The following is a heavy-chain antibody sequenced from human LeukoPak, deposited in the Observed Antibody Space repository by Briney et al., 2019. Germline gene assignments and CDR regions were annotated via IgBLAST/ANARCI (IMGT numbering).Heavy chain of an antibody. CDR2: ISGSGGST. V-gene: IGHV3-23*01. J-gene: IGHJ6*02. Sequence: GGSLRLSCAASGFTLSSYAMSWVRHAPEKGLEWVSAISGSGGSTYSADSVKGRFTISRDNSKNTLDLQMNSLRAEDTAVYYCAKATRGAYYYGMDVWGQGTTVTVSS. D-gene: IGHD1-26*01. CDR1: GFTLSSYA. CDR3: AKATRGAYYYGMDV.